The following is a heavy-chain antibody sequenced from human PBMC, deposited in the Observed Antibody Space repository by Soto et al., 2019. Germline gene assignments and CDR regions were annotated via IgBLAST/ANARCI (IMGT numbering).Heavy chain of an antibody. J-gene: IGHJ4*02. CDR3: SRTSAGLDY. D-gene: IGHD2-15*01. CDR2: IHTYGST. CDR1: GFRFSINY. V-gene: IGHV3-53*01. Sequence: GSLRLSCAASGFRFSINYMSWVRRAPGKGLEWVSCIHTYGSTYYADSVKGRFTISRDNSKNTLHLQMNSLRADDTAVYYCSRTSAGLDYWGQGKXVTVSS.